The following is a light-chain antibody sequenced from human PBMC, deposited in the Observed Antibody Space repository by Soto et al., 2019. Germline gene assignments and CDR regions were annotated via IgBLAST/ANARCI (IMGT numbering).Light chain of an antibody. CDR1: QSVDTY. CDR2: DAS. CDR3: QQRSNWPPWT. J-gene: IGKJ3*01. Sequence: EVVLKQSPATLSLSPGERATLSCRASQSVDTYLAWYQQKPGQPPRLLIYDASNRATGIPARFSGSGSGTDFTRTINTLEPEDFAVYYCQQRSNWPPWTFGPGTKV. V-gene: IGKV3-11*01.